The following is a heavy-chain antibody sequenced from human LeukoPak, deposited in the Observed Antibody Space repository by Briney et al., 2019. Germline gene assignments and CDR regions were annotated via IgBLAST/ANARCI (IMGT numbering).Heavy chain of an antibody. Sequence: GGSLRLSCAASGFTFSSYGMSWVRQAPGKWLEWVSAISGSGRSTFYADSVKGRFTISRDISKNTLYLQMNSLRAEDTAVYYCARGYYDILTGLLPFDYWGQGTLVTVSS. V-gene: IGHV3-23*01. CDR2: ISGSGRST. J-gene: IGHJ4*02. CDR3: ARGYYDILTGLLPFDY. CDR1: GFTFSSYG. D-gene: IGHD3-9*01.